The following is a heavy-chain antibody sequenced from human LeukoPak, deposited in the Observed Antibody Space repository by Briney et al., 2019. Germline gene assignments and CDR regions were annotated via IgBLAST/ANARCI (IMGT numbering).Heavy chain of an antibody. J-gene: IGHJ4*02. CDR1: GFTFSSYA. D-gene: IGHD3-10*01. CDR3: AKRLLWFGEYYFDY. CDR2: ISGSGGST. V-gene: IGHV3-23*01. Sequence: PGGSLRLSCAASGFTFSSYAMSWVRQAPGEGLEWVSAISGSGGSTYYADSVKGRFTISRDNSKNTLYLQMNSLRAEDTAVYYWAKRLLWFGEYYFDYWGQGTLVTVSS.